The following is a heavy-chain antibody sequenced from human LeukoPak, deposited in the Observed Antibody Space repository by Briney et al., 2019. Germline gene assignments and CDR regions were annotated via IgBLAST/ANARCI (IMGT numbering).Heavy chain of an antibody. D-gene: IGHD5-24*01. J-gene: IGHJ4*02. CDR3: AKGGDGYNYYFDY. CDR2: ISGSGGSI. V-gene: IGHV3-23*01. Sequence: PGGSLRLSCTASGFTFSDYAMSWVRQAPGKGLEWVSGISGSGGSIRYADSVKGRFIISRDNSKNTLHLQMNSRRAEDTAVYYCAKGGDGYNYYFDYWGQETLVTVSS. CDR1: GFTFSDYA.